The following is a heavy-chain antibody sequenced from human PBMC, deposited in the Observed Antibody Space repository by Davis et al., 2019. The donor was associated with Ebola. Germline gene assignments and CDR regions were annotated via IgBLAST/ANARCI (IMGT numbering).Heavy chain of an antibody. CDR3: ARTDYTRYFDY. CDR2: INHSGST. J-gene: IGHJ4*02. V-gene: IGHV4-34*01. D-gene: IGHD3-16*01. Sequence: SETLSLTCAVYGGSFSGYYWSWIRQPPGKGLEWIGEINHSGSTNYNPSLKSRVTISVDTSKNQFSLKLSSVTAADTAVYYCARTDYTRYFDYWGQGTVVTVSS. CDR1: GGSFSGYY.